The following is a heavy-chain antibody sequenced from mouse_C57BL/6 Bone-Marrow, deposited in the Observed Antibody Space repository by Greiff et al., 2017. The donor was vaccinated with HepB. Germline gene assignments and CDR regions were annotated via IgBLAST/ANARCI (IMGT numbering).Heavy chain of an antibody. Sequence: VKLQESGPELVKPGASVKISCKASGYAFSSSWMNWVKQRPGKGLEWIGRIYPGDGDTNYNGKFKGKATLTADKSSSTAYMQLSSLTSEDSAVYFCARGPLGYFDVWGTGTTVTVSS. CDR3: ARGPLGYFDV. V-gene: IGHV1-82*01. J-gene: IGHJ1*03. CDR1: GYAFSSSW. D-gene: IGHD6-1*01. CDR2: IYPGDGDT.